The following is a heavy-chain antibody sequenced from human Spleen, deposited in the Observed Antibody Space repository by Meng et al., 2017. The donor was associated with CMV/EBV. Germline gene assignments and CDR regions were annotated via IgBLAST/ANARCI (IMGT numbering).Heavy chain of an antibody. CDR2: VYPGDSDT. Sequence: GGSLRLSCKGSGYSFTSYWIGWVRQMPGKGLEWMGFVYPGDSDTRYSPSVQGQVTISADKSFSTAYLQWSSLKASDTAMYFCARMRCDGDCFFDYWGQGALVTVSS. CDR1: GYSFTSYW. J-gene: IGHJ4*02. V-gene: IGHV5-51*01. CDR3: ARMRCDGDCFFDY. D-gene: IGHD2-21*01.